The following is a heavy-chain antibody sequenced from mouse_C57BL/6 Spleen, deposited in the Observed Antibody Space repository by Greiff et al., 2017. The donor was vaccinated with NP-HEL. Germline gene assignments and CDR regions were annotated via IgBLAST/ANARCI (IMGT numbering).Heavy chain of an antibody. J-gene: IGHJ4*01. V-gene: IGHV5-17*01. CDR3: ARSYYGSSPYYAMDY. Sequence: EVQVVESGGGLVKPGGSLKLSCAASGFTFSDYGMHWVRQAPEKGLEWVAYISSGSSTIYYADTVKGRFTISRDNAKNTLFLQMTSLRSEDTAMYYCARSYYGSSPYYAMDYWGKGTSVTVSS. D-gene: IGHD1-1*01. CDR1: GFTFSDYG. CDR2: ISSGSSTI.